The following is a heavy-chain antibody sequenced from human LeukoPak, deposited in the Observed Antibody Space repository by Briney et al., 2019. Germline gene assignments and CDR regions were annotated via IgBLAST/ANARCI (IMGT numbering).Heavy chain of an antibody. J-gene: IGHJ5*02. CDR1: GFTFSSDA. CDR3: TKDPNGDYVGAFDP. Sequence: GGSLRLSCTASGFTFSSDAMSWVRQAPGKGLEWVSAISGSGCSAYYADSVKGRFTISRDNSKNTLYLQMNSLRADDTAVYYCTKDPNGDYVGAFDPWGQGTLVTVSS. V-gene: IGHV3-23*01. D-gene: IGHD4-17*01. CDR2: ISGSGCSA.